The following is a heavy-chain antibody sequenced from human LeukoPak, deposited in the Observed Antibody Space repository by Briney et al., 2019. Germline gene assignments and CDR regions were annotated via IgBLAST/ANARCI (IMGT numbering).Heavy chain of an antibody. CDR2: IYYSGST. V-gene: IGHV4-59*01. CDR1: GGSISSYY. Sequence: PSETLSLTCTVSGGSISSYYWSWIRQPPGKGLEWIGYIYYSGSTNYNPSLKSRVTISVDTSKNQFSLKLSSVTAADTAVYYCAKDSDYYESSGYSLGWYWGQGTLVTVSS. J-gene: IGHJ4*02. CDR3: AKDSDYYESSGYSLGWY. D-gene: IGHD3-22*01.